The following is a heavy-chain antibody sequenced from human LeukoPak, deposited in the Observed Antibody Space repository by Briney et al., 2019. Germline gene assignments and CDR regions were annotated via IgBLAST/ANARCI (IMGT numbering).Heavy chain of an antibody. CDR3: VDRTSSGYYY. J-gene: IGHJ4*02. V-gene: IGHV3-9*03. D-gene: IGHD3-22*01. CDR1: GFTFDNYA. CDR2: ISWNSISI. Sequence: GRSLRLSCAASGFTFDNYAMHWVRQGPGKGLEWVSGISWNSISIGYADSVKGRFTISRDNAKNSLYLQMNSLRTEDMASYYCVDRTSSGYYYWGQGTLVTVSS.